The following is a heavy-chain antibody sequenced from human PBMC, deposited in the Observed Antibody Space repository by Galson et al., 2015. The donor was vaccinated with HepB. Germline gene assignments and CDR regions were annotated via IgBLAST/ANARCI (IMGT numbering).Heavy chain of an antibody. CDR1: GFTFSSYW. J-gene: IGHJ4*02. D-gene: IGHD5-24*01. CDR3: ARAPDGPDY. CDR2: IKQDGSEK. V-gene: IGHV3-7*03. Sequence: SLRLSCAASGFTFSSYWMTWVRQAPGKGLEWVANIKQDGSEKFYLDSVKGRFTISRDNDKKSLYLQMDSLRAEDTAVYYCARAPDGPDYWGQGTLVTVSS.